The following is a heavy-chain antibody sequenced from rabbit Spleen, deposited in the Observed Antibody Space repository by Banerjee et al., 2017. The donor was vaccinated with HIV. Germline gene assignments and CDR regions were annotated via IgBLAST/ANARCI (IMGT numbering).Heavy chain of an antibody. V-gene: IGHV1S40*01. CDR1: RFSFSGSGY. Sequence: QSLEESGGDLVKPGASLTLTCTASRFSFSGSGYMCWVRQAPGKGLEWIGCIDAVGSGNTYYATWAKGRFTISRTSSTTVTLQMTSLTAADTATYFCARDTSSSFSSYGMDLWGQGTLVTVS. J-gene: IGHJ3*01. CDR3: ARDTSSSFSSYGMDL. D-gene: IGHD1-1*01. CDR2: IDAVGSGNT.